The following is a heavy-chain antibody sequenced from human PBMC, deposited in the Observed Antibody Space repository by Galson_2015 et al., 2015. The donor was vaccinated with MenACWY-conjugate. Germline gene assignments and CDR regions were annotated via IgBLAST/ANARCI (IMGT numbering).Heavy chain of an antibody. CDR1: GFIFSNYW. D-gene: IGHD3-10*01. CDR3: YQQMNSLRADDTAVYYCARGVYGSGSFFDS. CDR2: INQDGSAK. J-gene: IGHJ4*02. V-gene: IGHV3-7*03. Sequence: SLRLSCAASGFIFSNYWMTWVRQAPGKGLEWVANINQDGSAKYYVDSVKGRFTISRDNAENSLYLHVNGLRAKDNAKNSLYQQMNSLRADDTAVYYCARGVYGSGSFFDSWGQGTLVTVSS.